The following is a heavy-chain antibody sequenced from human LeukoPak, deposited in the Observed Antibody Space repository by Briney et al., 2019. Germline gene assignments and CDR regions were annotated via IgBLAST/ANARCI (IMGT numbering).Heavy chain of an antibody. V-gene: IGHV5-51*01. D-gene: IGHD3-16*01. CDR3: ARRAELGMRYFDS. CDR2: IFCDGSKT. J-gene: IGHJ4*02. Sequence: GESLKISCQASGYIFTDYWIGWVRQMPGKGLEWMAIIFCDGSKTIYSPSFQSQVTISVDKSISTAYLQWSSLKASDTAIYFCARRAELGMRYFDSRGQGALLTVSS. CDR1: GYIFTDYW.